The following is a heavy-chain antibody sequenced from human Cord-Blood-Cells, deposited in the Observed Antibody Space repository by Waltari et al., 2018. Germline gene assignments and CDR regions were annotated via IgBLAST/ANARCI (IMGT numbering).Heavy chain of an antibody. J-gene: IGHJ4*02. CDR3: AKDRGSSSSFDY. Sequence: EVQLVESGGGLVQPGRSLRLSCAASGFTFADYAMPWVRQAPGKGLEGVSGISWNSGSIGYADSVKGRFTSSRDNAKNSLYLQMNSLRAEDTALYYCAKDRGSSSSFDYWGQGTLVTVSS. V-gene: IGHV3-9*01. CDR1: GFTFADYA. D-gene: IGHD6-6*01. CDR2: ISWNSGSI.